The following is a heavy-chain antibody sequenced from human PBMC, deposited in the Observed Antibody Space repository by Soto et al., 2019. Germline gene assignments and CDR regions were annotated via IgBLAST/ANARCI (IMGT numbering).Heavy chain of an antibody. Sequence: ASVKVSCKASGYTFTSYYMHWVRQAPGQGLEWMGIINPSGGSTSYAQKFQGGVTMTRDTSTSTVYMELSSLRSEDTAVYYCARADDLTTGYSSGCLQYWGQGTLVTVSS. D-gene: IGHD6-19*01. J-gene: IGHJ4*02. CDR3: ARADDLTTGYSSGCLQY. CDR2: INPSGGST. V-gene: IGHV1-46*01. CDR1: GYTFTSYY.